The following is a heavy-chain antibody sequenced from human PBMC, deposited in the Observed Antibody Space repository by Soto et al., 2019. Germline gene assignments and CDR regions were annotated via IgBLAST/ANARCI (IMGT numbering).Heavy chain of an antibody. D-gene: IGHD6-19*01. CDR1: GYTFTSYG. Sequence: QVQLVQSGAEVKKPGASVKVSCKASGYTFTSYGISWVRQAPGQGLEWMRWISAYNGNTNYAQKLQGRATMTTDTSTSTAHMTLRSLRPDDTAVYSWARESAVAAIDPWGQGTLVTVSS. CDR2: ISAYNGNT. CDR3: ARESAVAAIDP. V-gene: IGHV1-18*01. J-gene: IGHJ5*02.